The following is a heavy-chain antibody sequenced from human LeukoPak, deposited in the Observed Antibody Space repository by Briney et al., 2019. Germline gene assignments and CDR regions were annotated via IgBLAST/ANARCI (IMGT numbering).Heavy chain of an antibody. Sequence: PGGSLRLSCAASGFTVSSNYMSWVRQAPGKGLEWVLVIYSGGSTYYADSVKGRFTISRDNSKNTLYLQMNSLRAEDTAVYYCARDRGDGYNYRYYYYMDVWGKGTTVTVSS. J-gene: IGHJ6*03. V-gene: IGHV3-66*02. CDR2: IYSGGST. CDR3: ARDRGDGYNYRYYYYMDV. CDR1: GFTVSSNY. D-gene: IGHD5-24*01.